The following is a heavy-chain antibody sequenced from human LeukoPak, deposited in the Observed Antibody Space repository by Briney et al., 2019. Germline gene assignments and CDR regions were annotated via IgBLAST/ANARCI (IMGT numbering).Heavy chain of an antibody. CDR1: GFIFSSYN. CDR3: AKDKRGWQDYYYYYGMDV. J-gene: IGHJ6*02. V-gene: IGHV3-30*18. CDR2: ISYDGSNK. D-gene: IGHD2-15*01. Sequence: GGSLRLSCAASGFIFSSYNMNWVRQAPGKGLEWVAVISYDGSNKYYADSVKGRFTISRDNSKNTLYLQMNSLRAEDTAVYYCAKDKRGWQDYYYYYGMDVWGQGTTVTVSS.